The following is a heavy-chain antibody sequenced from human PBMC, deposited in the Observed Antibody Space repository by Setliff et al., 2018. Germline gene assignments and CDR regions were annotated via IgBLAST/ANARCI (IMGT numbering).Heavy chain of an antibody. Sequence: GESLKISCKGSGYSFINYWIGWVRQMPGKGLEWMGIIYPGDSDTRYSPSFQGQVTFSADRSISTAHLQWDSLKASDTAMYYCARGYDSGGWNYWGQGTLVTVSS. D-gene: IGHD3-22*01. V-gene: IGHV5-51*01. CDR2: IYPGDSDT. CDR1: GYSFINYW. J-gene: IGHJ4*02. CDR3: ARGYDSGGWNY.